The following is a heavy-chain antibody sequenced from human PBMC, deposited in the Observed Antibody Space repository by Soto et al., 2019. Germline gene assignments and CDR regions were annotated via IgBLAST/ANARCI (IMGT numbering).Heavy chain of an antibody. D-gene: IGHD7-27*01. V-gene: IGHV3-11*01. J-gene: IGHJ5*02. CDR2: ISKDSGRAT. CDR3: AKQNWAIPDP. CDR1: GGSISGYY. Sequence: LSLTCTVSGGSISGYYWSWIRQAPGKGLEWISYISKDSGRATRYADSVKGRFTISRDNAKNSLFLQMNNLTVEDTAVYYRAKQNWAIPDPWGQGILVTVSS.